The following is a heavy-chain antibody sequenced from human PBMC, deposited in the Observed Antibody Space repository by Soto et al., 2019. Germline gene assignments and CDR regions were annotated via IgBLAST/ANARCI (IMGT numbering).Heavy chain of an antibody. CDR2: INAGNGNT. CDR3: ARTELGYCSSTSCYHHYGMDV. CDR1: GYTFTSYA. J-gene: IGHJ6*02. Sequence: RPPVKVSCKASGYTFTSYAMHWVRQAPGQRLEWMGWINAGNGNTKYSQKFQGRVTITRDTSASTAYMELSSLRSEDTAVYYCARTELGYCSSTSCYHHYGMDVWGQGTTVTVSS. D-gene: IGHD2-2*01. V-gene: IGHV1-3*01.